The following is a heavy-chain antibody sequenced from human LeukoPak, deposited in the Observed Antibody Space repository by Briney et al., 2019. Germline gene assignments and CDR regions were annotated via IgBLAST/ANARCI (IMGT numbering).Heavy chain of an antibody. Sequence: ASVKVSCKASGYTFTSNVLHWVRQAPGQRPEWMGYIHPGGGYPRYSQKFQDRVTITSDTSANAVYTELSSLRSEDAAMYFCAREQTEGYGKARLDYWGQGTLVSVSS. V-gene: IGHV1-3*01. CDR3: AREQTEGYGKARLDY. CDR1: GYTFTSNV. CDR2: IHPGGGYP. J-gene: IGHJ4*02. D-gene: IGHD5-18*01.